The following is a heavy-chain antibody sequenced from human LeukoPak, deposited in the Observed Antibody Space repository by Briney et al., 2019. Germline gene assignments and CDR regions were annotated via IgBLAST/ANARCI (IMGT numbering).Heavy chain of an antibody. Sequence: GESLQISCKGSGYSFTSYWIGWVRQMPGKGLEWMGIIYPVDSDTRYSPSFQGQVTISADRSISTAYLQWSSLKASDTAMYYCARQGRGYSYATYVAPDYWGQGTLVTASS. V-gene: IGHV5-51*01. CDR2: IYPVDSDT. CDR3: ARQGRGYSYATYVAPDY. J-gene: IGHJ4*02. CDR1: GYSFTSYW. D-gene: IGHD5-18*01.